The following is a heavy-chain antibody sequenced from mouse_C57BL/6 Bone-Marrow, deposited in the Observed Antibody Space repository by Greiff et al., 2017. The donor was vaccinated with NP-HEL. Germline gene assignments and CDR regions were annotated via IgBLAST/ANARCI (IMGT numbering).Heavy chain of an antibody. D-gene: IGHD4-1*01. CDR3: ARVWDGY. Sequence: VQLQQSGAELVIPGASVKLSCKASGYTFTSYWMHWVKQRPGQGLEWIGEIDPSDSYTNYNQKFKGKSTLTVDKSSSTAYMQLSSLTSEDSAVYYCARVWDGYWGQGTTLTVSS. CDR2: IDPSDSYT. CDR1: GYTFTSYW. J-gene: IGHJ2*01. V-gene: IGHV1-69*01.